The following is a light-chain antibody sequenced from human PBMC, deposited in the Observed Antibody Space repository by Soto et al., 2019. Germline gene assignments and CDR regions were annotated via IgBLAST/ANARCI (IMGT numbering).Light chain of an antibody. V-gene: IGKV3-20*01. CDR3: QQYGTSPPT. CDR1: ESVTNY. CDR2: DVS. Sequence: EIVLTQSPATLSLSPVERGTLSCRASESVTNYLAWYQQKPGQAPRLLVYDVSNRATGTPARFSGGGSGTDFTLTISRLEPEDFAVFYCQQYGTSPPTFGQGTRLEIK. J-gene: IGKJ5*01.